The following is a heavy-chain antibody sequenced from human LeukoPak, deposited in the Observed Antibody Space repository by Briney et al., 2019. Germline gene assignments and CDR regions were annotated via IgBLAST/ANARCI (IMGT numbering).Heavy chain of an antibody. D-gene: IGHD3-10*01. V-gene: IGHV1-8*02. CDR1: GYTFTGYY. CDR2: MNPNSGNT. J-gene: IGHJ6*02. CDR3: AREDVWFGELLSPYYYYYGMDV. Sequence: ASVKVSCKASGYTFTGYYMHWVRQAPGQGLEWMGWMNPNSGNTGYAQKFQGRVTMTRNTSISTAYMELSSLRSEDTAVYYCAREDVWFGELLSPYYYYYGMDVWGQGTTVTVSS.